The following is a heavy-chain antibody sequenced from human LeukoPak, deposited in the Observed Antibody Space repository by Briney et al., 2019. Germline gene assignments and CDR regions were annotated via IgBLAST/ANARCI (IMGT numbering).Heavy chain of an antibody. Sequence: GESLKISCKGSGYSFTTYWIAWVRQMPGKGLEWMVIIYPGDSDTRYSPSFQGQVTISADKSISTAYLQWSSLKASDTAMYFCASRLTSGWTFDYWGQGTLVTVSS. V-gene: IGHV5-51*01. CDR2: IYPGDSDT. CDR1: GYSFTTYW. CDR3: ASRLTSGWTFDY. D-gene: IGHD6-19*01. J-gene: IGHJ4*02.